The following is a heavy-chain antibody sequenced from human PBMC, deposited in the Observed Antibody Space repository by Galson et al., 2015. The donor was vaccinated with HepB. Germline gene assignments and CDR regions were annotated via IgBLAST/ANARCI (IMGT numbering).Heavy chain of an antibody. CDR3: ARDQGYYDSSGYYYKRAGRGMDV. CDR2: IWYDGSNK. V-gene: IGHV3-33*01. Sequence: SLRLSCAASGFTFSSYGMHWVRQAPGKGLEWVAVIWYDGSNKYYADSVKGRFTISRDNSKNTLYLQMNSLRAEDTAVYYCARDQGYYDSSGYYYKRAGRGMDVWGQGTTVTVSS. D-gene: IGHD3-22*01. J-gene: IGHJ6*02. CDR1: GFTFSSYG.